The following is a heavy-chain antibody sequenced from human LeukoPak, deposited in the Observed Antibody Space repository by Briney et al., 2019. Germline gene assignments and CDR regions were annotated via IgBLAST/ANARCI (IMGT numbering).Heavy chain of an antibody. V-gene: IGHV3-66*01. Sequence: GGSLRLSCAASEFSVGSNYMTWVRQAPGKGLEWVSLIYSGGSTYYADSVKGRFTISRDNSKNTLYLQMNSLRAEDTAVYYCARDSITMVRGVTKYNWFDPWGQGTLVTVSS. D-gene: IGHD3-10*01. J-gene: IGHJ5*02. CDR2: IYSGGST. CDR1: EFSVGSNY. CDR3: ARDSITMVRGVTKYNWFDP.